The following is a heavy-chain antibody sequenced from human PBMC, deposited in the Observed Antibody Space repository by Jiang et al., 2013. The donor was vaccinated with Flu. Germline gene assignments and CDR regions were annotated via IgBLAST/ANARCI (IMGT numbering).Heavy chain of an antibody. V-gene: IGHV6-1*01. CDR2: TYYRSKWYN. D-gene: IGHD1-26*01. CDR3: ARDMGSSYPFDY. CDR1: NSAA. J-gene: IGHJ4*02. Sequence: NSAAWNWIRQSPSRGLEWLGRTYYRSKWYNDYAVSVKSRITINPDTSKNQFSLQLNSVTPEDTAVYYCARDMGSSYPFDYWGQGTLVTVSS.